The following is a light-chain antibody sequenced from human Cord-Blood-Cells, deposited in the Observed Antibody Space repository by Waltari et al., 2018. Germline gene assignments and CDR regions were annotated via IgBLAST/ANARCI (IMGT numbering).Light chain of an antibody. V-gene: IGKV1-33*01. CDR2: DAS. CDR1: QDISNY. J-gene: IGKJ4*01. Sequence: QLPQPPPSLLALLETRATITCQASQDISNYLNWYQQKPGKAPKLLIYDASNLETGVPSRFSGSGSGTDFTFTISSLQPEDIATYYCQQYDNLPLTFGRGTKVEIK. CDR3: QQYDNLPLT.